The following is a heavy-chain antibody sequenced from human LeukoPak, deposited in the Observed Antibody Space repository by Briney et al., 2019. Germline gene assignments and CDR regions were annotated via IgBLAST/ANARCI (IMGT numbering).Heavy chain of an antibody. CDR2: IYTSGSN. J-gene: IGHJ4*02. D-gene: IGHD3-3*01. V-gene: IGHV4-4*07. Sequence: SETLSLTCTVSGGSISSYYWSWIRQPAGKGLEWIGRIYTSGSNNYNPSLKSRVTISVDKSKNQFSLKLSSVTAADTAVYYCARAPWSGYLNDYWGQGTLVTVPS. CDR1: GGSISSYY. CDR3: ARAPWSGYLNDY.